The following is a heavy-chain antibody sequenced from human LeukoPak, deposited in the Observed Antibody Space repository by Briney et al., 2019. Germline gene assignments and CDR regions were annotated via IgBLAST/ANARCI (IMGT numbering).Heavy chain of an antibody. J-gene: IGHJ4*02. D-gene: IGHD1/OR15-1a*01. CDR1: GFTFSSYW. Sequence: GGSLRLSCAASGFTFSSYWMSWVRQAPGKGLEWVAGINLDGSEKYYVDSVKGRFTISRDNAKNSLNLHMNSLRAEDTAVYYCAREGTRGFFDSWGQGTLVTVSS. V-gene: IGHV3-7*01. CDR3: AREGTRGFFDS. CDR2: INLDGSEK.